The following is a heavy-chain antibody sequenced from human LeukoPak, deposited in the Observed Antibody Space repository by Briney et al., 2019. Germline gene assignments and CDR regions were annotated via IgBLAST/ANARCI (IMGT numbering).Heavy chain of an antibody. CDR3: ARKAPSGFHDS. CDR2: ISAGGGST. J-gene: IGHJ4*02. D-gene: IGHD3-22*01. V-gene: IGHV3-23*01. CDR1: GFPFSSFS. Sequence: GGSLRLSCTTSGFPFSSFSMSWVRQAPGEGLEWVSGISAGGGSTPYADSVKGRFLISRDNSGSTLYMQMNNLRADDTAVYFCARKAPSGFHDSWGQGTLVTVSS.